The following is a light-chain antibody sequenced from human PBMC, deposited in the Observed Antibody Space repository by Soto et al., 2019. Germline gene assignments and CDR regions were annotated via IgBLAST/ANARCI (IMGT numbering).Light chain of an antibody. Sequence: QSVLTQPASVSASPGQSIAISCTGTSSDDGSYNLVSWYQQHPGKAPKLMIYEVSKRPSGVSNRFSGSKSGNTASLTISGFQAEDEADYYCCSYAGSSTFWVFGTGTKVTVL. V-gene: IGLV2-23*02. CDR1: SSDDGSYNL. CDR3: CSYAGSSTFWV. CDR2: EVS. J-gene: IGLJ1*01.